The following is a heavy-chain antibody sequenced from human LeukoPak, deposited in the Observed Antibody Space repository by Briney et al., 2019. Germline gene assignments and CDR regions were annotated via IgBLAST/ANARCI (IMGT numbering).Heavy chain of an antibody. CDR1: GGTFSSYA. D-gene: IGHD3-22*01. J-gene: IGHJ3*02. CDR3: ARDYDSSGLAVDAFDI. Sequence: GSSVKVSCKASGGTFSSYAISWVRQAPGQGLEWMGRIIPILGIANYAQKFQGRVTITADESTSTAYMELSSLRSEDTAVYYCARDYDSSGLAVDAFDIWGQGTMVTVSS. V-gene: IGHV1-69*04. CDR2: IIPILGIA.